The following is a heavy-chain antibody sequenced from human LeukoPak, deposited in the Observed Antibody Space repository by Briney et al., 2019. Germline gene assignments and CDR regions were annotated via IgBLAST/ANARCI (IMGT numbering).Heavy chain of an antibody. Sequence: ALVKVSCKASGGTFSSYAISWVRQAPGQGLEWMGGIIPIFGTANYAQKFQGRVTITADESTSTAYMELSSLRSEDTAVYYCARGRDFWSGYHPYYYYGMDVWGQGTTVTVSS. CDR3: ARGRDFWSGYHPYYYYGMDV. D-gene: IGHD3-3*01. CDR2: IIPIFGTA. J-gene: IGHJ6*02. CDR1: GGTFSSYA. V-gene: IGHV1-69*13.